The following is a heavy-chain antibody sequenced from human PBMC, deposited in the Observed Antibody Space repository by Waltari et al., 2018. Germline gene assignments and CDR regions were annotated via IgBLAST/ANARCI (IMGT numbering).Heavy chain of an antibody. CDR1: GYTLTSYG. J-gene: IGHJ5*02. D-gene: IGHD2-2*01. V-gene: IGHV1-18*01. CDR2: ISAYNGNT. CDR3: ARDPAYCSSTSCYRYNWFDP. Sequence: QVQLVQSGAEVKKPGASVKVSCKASGYTLTSYGISWVRQAPGQGLEWMGWISAYNGNTNYAQKLQGRVTMTTDTTTSTAYMELRSLRSDDTAVYYCARDPAYCSSTSCYRYNWFDPWGQGTLVTVSS.